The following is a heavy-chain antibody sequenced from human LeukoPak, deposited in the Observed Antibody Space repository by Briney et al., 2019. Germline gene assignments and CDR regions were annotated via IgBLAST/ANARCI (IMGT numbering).Heavy chain of an antibody. J-gene: IGHJ4*02. CDR2: ISSSSSTI. CDR3: ARTTRTVTTYYFDY. Sequence: GGSLRLSCAASGFTFSSYSMNWVRQAPGKGLEWVSYISSSSSTIYYADSVKGRFTISRDNAKNSLYLQMNSLRAEDTAVYYCARTTRTVTTYYFDYWGQGTLVTVSS. CDR1: GFTFSSYS. V-gene: IGHV3-48*04. D-gene: IGHD4-17*01.